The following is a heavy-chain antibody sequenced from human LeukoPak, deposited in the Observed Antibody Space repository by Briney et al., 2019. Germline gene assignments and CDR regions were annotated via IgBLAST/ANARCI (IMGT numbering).Heavy chain of an antibody. CDR2: IRSKAYGGTT. Sequence: PGGSLRLSCTASGFTFGDYAMSWFRQAPGKGLEWVGFIRSKAYGGTTEYAASVKGRFTISRDDSKSIAYLQMNSLKTEDTAVYYCTRDCLLSQPCITMVRGVINDDAFDIWGQGTMVTVSS. D-gene: IGHD3-10*01. CDR1: GFTFGDYA. CDR3: TRDCLLSQPCITMVRGVINDDAFDI. J-gene: IGHJ3*02. V-gene: IGHV3-49*03.